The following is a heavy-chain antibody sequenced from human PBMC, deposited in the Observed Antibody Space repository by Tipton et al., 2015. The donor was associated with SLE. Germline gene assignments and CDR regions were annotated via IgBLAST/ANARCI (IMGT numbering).Heavy chain of an antibody. CDR1: GGSIMRSNY. Sequence: TLSLTCSVSGGSIMRSNYWSWLRQSPGKELEWIGYISYSGNTNYNPSLKSRVTISVDSSKNQFSLKLNSVAPADTAVYYCASGTAWSLLDYRGLGTQVTVSS. V-gene: IGHV4-59*01. CDR3: ASGTAWSLLDY. J-gene: IGHJ4*02. CDR2: ISYSGNT. D-gene: IGHD2-21*02.